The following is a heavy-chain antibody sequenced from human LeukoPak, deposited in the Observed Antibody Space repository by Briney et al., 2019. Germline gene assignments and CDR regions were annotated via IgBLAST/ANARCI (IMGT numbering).Heavy chain of an antibody. CDR3: ARRVVAAARNWFDP. D-gene: IGHD6-25*01. CDR1: GGSISSSSYY. V-gene: IGHV4-39*07. J-gene: IGHJ5*02. Sequence: PSETLSLTCTVSGGSISSSSYYWGWIRQPPGKGLEWIGSIYYSGSTYYNPSLKSRVTISVDTSKNQFSLKLSSVTAADTAVYYCARRVVAAARNWFDPWGQGTLVTVSS. CDR2: IYYSGST.